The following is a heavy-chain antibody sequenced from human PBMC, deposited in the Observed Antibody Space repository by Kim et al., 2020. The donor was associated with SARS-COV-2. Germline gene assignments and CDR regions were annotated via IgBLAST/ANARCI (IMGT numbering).Heavy chain of an antibody. CDR3: ARRRGGYYSDHFDY. CDR1: GGSISSSSYY. D-gene: IGHD3-22*01. J-gene: IGHJ4*02. CDR2: IYYSGST. Sequence: SETLSLTCTVSGGSISSSSYYWGWIRQPPGKGLEWIGSIYYSGSTYYNPSLKSRVTISVDTSKNQFSLKLSSVTAADTAVYYCARRRGGYYSDHFDYWGQGTLVTVSS. V-gene: IGHV4-39*01.